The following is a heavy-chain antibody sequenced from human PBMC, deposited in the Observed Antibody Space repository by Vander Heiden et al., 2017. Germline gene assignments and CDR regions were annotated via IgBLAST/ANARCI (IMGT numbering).Heavy chain of an antibody. CDR3: ARIDGSGSYVYFQH. J-gene: IGHJ1*01. CDR1: GGSISNYY. D-gene: IGHD3-10*01. V-gene: IGHV4-4*07. Sequence: QVQLQESGPGLVKPSETLSLTRTVSGGSISNYYWSWIRQPAGKGLEWIGRIYSSGSTNYNPSLKSRVTMSVDTSKNQFSLKLSSVTAADTAVYYCARIDGSGSYVYFQHWGQGTLVTVSS. CDR2: IYSSGST.